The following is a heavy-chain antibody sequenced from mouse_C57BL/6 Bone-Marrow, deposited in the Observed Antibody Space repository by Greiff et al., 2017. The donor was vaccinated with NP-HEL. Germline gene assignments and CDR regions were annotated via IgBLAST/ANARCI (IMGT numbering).Heavy chain of an antibody. CDR2: IWTGGGT. D-gene: IGHD2-3*01. J-gene: IGHJ1*03. CDR1: GFSLTSYA. Sequence: VKLMESGPGLVAPSQSLSITCTVSGFSLTSYAISWVRQPPGKGLEWLGVIWTGGGTNYNSALKSRLSISKDNSKSQVFLKMNSLQTDDTARYYCARNLYGYYVWYFDVWGTGTTVTVSS. V-gene: IGHV2-9-1*01. CDR3: ARNLYGYYVWYFDV.